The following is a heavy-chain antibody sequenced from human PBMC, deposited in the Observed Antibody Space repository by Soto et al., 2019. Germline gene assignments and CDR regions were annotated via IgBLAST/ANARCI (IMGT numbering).Heavy chain of an antibody. CDR2: ISGSGGST. J-gene: IGHJ4*02. CDR3: AKVRADYYDSSGPIDY. V-gene: IGHV3-23*01. Sequence: EVQLLESGGGLVQPGGSLRLSCAASGFTFSSYVMSWFRQAPGKGLEWVSAISGSGGSTYYGDSVKGRFTISRDNSTNTLYLQMNSLRAEDTAVYYCAKVRADYYDSSGPIDYWGQGTLVTVSS. D-gene: IGHD3-22*01. CDR1: GFTFSSYV.